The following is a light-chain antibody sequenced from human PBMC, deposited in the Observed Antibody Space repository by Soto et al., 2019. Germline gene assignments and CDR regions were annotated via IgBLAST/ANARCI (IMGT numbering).Light chain of an antibody. CDR1: SSDVGGFNS. CDR3: NSYAGGNRVV. J-gene: IGLJ3*02. Sequence: QSALTQPPSASGSPGQSVTISCTGTSSDVGGFNSVSWYQQHPGKPPKLIIYDVSERPSGVPDRFSGSKSGNTASLTVSGLQAEDEGHYYFNSYAGGNRVVFGGGTKLTVL. V-gene: IGLV2-8*01. CDR2: DVS.